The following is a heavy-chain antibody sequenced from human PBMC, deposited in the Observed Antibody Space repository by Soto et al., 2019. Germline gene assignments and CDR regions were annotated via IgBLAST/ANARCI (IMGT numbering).Heavy chain of an antibody. CDR1: GDSMSSYY. D-gene: IGHD4-4*01. CDR3: ARAKSNYQTFDH. Sequence: SETLSLTCTVSGDSMSSYYWSWVRQPPGKGLEWIGYIYYSGSTTYNPSLRSRVTMSVDTSKNQFSLRLSSVTAADTAVYYCARAKSNYQTFDHWGQGSQVTVSS. J-gene: IGHJ4*02. V-gene: IGHV4-59*01. CDR2: IYYSGST.